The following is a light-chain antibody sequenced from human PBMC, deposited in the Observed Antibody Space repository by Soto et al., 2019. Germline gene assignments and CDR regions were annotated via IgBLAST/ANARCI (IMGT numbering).Light chain of an antibody. V-gene: IGLV2-14*01. CDR2: EVR. CDR3: LSYTTSSSYV. Sequence: QSALTQPASVSGSPGQSITISCTGTSNDVGAYNRVSWYQQHSGKAPKLMIYEVRNRPSGVSNRFSGSKSGNTASLTISRLPHEDEADYYCLSYTTSSSYVCVTGTKLTVL. J-gene: IGLJ1*01. CDR1: SNDVGAYNR.